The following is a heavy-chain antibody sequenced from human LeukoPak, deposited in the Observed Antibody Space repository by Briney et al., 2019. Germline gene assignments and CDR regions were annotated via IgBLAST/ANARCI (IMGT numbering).Heavy chain of an antibody. V-gene: IGHV4-30-4*01. Sequence: SQTLSLTCTVSGGSISSGDYYWSWIRQPPGQGLEWIAYMYYSGSTYYNPSLKSRVTMSADTSKNQLSLKLSSVTAADTAVYYCARPYYYDSRIDPWGQGILVTVSS. CDR3: ARPYYYDSRIDP. J-gene: IGHJ5*02. CDR2: MYYSGST. D-gene: IGHD3-22*01. CDR1: GGSISSGDYY.